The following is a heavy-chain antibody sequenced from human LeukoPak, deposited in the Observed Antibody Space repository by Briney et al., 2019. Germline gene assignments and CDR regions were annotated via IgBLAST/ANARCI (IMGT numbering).Heavy chain of an antibody. CDR2: ISATGGST. V-gene: IGHV3-23*01. Sequence: QPGGSLGLSCAASGFTFSSYGITWVRQAPGKGLEWVSTISATGGSTYYADSVKGRFTISRDNSKNTLYLQMNSLRAEDTAVYYCAKVGSYYDYVWGGYHADYWGQGTLVTVSS. CDR3: AKVGSYYDYVWGGYHADY. D-gene: IGHD3-16*02. CDR1: GFTFSSYG. J-gene: IGHJ4*02.